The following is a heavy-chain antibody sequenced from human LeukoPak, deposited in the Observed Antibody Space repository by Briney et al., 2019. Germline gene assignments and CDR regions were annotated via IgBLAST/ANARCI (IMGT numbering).Heavy chain of an antibody. Sequence: SQTLSLTCALSGDSVSSNSAAWNWIRQSPSRGLEWLGRTYYRSKWYNDYAVSVKSRITINPDTSKNQFSLQLNSVTPEDTAVYYCARGDYCSSTSCYSDAFDIWGQGTMVTVSS. CDR2: TYYRSKWYN. D-gene: IGHD2-2*01. CDR1: GDSVSSNSAA. CDR3: ARGDYCSSTSCYSDAFDI. V-gene: IGHV6-1*01. J-gene: IGHJ3*02.